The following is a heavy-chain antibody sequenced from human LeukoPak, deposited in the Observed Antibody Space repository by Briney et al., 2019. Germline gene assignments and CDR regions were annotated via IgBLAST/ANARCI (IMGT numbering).Heavy chain of an antibody. V-gene: IGHV3-53*01. CDR2: IYSGGST. Sequence: GGSLRLSCAASGFTVSSNYMSWVRQAPGKGLEWVSVIYSGGSTYYADSVKGRFTISRDNSKNTLYLQMNSVRAEDTAVYYCGRVVFDYSSGWYMAYFQHWGQGTLVTVSS. CDR1: GFTVSSNY. D-gene: IGHD6-19*01. J-gene: IGHJ1*01. CDR3: GRVVFDYSSGWYMAYFQH.